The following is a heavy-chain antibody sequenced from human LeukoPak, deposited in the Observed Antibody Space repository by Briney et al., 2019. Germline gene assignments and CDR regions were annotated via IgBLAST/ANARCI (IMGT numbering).Heavy chain of an antibody. Sequence: GGSLRLPCAASGFTFSSYAMHWVRQALGKGLGWVAVISYDGSNKYYADSVKGRFTISRDNSKNTLYLQMNSLRAEDTAVYYCASGGSNWNYVRFHYWGQGTLVTVSS. CDR2: ISYDGSNK. J-gene: IGHJ4*02. D-gene: IGHD1-7*01. CDR3: ASGGSNWNYVRFHY. V-gene: IGHV3-30*01. CDR1: GFTFSSYA.